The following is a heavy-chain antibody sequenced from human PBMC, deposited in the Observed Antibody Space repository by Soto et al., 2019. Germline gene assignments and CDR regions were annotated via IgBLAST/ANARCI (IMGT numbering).Heavy chain of an antibody. J-gene: IGHJ3*02. CDR2: INPTSGGT. CDR3: ARGMTTVTSDAFDI. Sequence: QVQLVQSGAEVKKPGASVKVSCKASGYTFTSYYMHWVRQAPGQGLEWMGIINPTSGGTHYAQKFQGRVTMTRDTSTSTVYMELSSLRSEDTAAYYCARGMTTVTSDAFDIRGQGTMVTVSS. V-gene: IGHV1-46*01. CDR1: GYTFTSYY. D-gene: IGHD4-4*01.